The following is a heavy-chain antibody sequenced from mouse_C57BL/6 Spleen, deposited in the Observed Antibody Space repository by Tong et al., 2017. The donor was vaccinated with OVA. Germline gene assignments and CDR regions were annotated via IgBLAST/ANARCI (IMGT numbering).Heavy chain of an antibody. CDR3: ASLWLRRGGWFAY. Sequence: EVQLQESGPGLVKPSQSLSLTCTVTGYSITSDYAWNWIRQFPGNKLEWMGYISYSGSTSYNPSLKSRISITRDTSKNQFFLQLNSVTTEDTATYYCASLWLRRGGWFAYWGQGTLVTVSA. V-gene: IGHV3-2*02. CDR2: ISYSGST. CDR1: GYSITSDYA. J-gene: IGHJ3*01. D-gene: IGHD2-2*01.